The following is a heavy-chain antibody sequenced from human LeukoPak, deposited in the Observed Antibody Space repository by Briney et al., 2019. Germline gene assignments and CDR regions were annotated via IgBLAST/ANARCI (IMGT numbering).Heavy chain of an antibody. CDR1: GYTFSSYG. J-gene: IGHJ5*02. D-gene: IGHD4-17*01. Sequence: GASVKVSCKGSGYTFSSYGISWVRQAPGQGLEWMGWISTYNGNTNYAQKLQGRVTMTRDTSISTAYMELSSLRSEDTAVYYCARLSSHYGDYKVDPWGQGTLVTVSS. CDR3: ARLSSHYGDYKVDP. V-gene: IGHV1-18*01. CDR2: ISTYNGNT.